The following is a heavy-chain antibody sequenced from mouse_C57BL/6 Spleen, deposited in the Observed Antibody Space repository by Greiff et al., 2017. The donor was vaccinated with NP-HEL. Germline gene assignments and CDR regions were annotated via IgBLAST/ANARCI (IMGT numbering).Heavy chain of an antibody. D-gene: IGHD2-1*01. CDR1: GYTFTSYW. Sequence: VQLQQPGAELVMPGASVKLSCKASGYTFTSYWMHWVQQRPGQGLEWIGEIDPSDSYTKYNQKLQGKSTLTVDKSSSTAYVQLSSLTSEDAAVYYCARGGGNYDDWGQGTTLTGAS. J-gene: IGHJ2*01. CDR3: ARGGGNYDD. V-gene: IGHV1-69*01. CDR2: IDPSDSYT.